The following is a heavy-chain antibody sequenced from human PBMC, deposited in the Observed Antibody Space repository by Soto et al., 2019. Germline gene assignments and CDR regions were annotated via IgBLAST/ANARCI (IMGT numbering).Heavy chain of an antibody. V-gene: IGHV1-69*01. CDR2: IIPLFGTP. CDR1: GGIFSTYA. J-gene: IGHJ4*02. CDR3: ARDRDDYGSGNYYNRIDF. Sequence: QVRLVQSGAEVKKPGSSVKVSCKASGGIFSTYAISWLRQAPGQGLEWMGGIIPLFGTPNYAQRFQGRVTITADESTSTDYMELSRLRSEDTAVYYCARDRDDYGSGNYYNRIDFWGQGTLVTVSS. D-gene: IGHD3-10*01.